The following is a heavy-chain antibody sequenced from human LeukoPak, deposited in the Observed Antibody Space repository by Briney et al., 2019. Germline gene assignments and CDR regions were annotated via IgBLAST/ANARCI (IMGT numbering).Heavy chain of an antibody. D-gene: IGHD4-17*01. V-gene: IGHV4-59*08. CDR3: ARLTDYGDWFDP. CDR1: GGSIRSYY. Sequence: SETLSLTCTVSGGSIRSYYWSWIRQPPGKGLGGIGYIYYSGSTNYNPSLKSRVTISVDTSKNQFSLKLSSVTAADTAVYYCARLTDYGDWFDPGGQGTLVTVSS. J-gene: IGHJ5*02. CDR2: IYYSGST.